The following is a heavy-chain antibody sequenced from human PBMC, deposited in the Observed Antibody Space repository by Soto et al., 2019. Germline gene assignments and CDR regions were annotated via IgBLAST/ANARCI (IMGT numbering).Heavy chain of an antibody. CDR1: GYTFTSYG. D-gene: IGHD1-26*01. J-gene: IGHJ4*02. CDR2: ISAYNGNT. CDR3: AREYSGSPHPRPNYADY. V-gene: IGHV1-18*01. Sequence: QVQLVQSGAEVKKPGASVKVSCKASGYTFTSYGISWVRQAPGQGLEWMGWISAYNGNTNYAQKLQGRVTMTTDASKSTAYMELRSLRSDDTAVYYCAREYSGSPHPRPNYADYWGQGTLVTVSS.